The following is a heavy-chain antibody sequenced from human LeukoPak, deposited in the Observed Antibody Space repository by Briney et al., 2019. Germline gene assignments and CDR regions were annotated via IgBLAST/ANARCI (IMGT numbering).Heavy chain of an antibody. J-gene: IGHJ4*02. D-gene: IGHD2-15*01. CDR1: GFTFSGSG. Sequence: GGSLRLSCAASGFTFSGSGMSWVRQAPGKGLEWLSSSGDSDGSTYYADSLKGRFTISRDNSKNTLYLQMNNLRAEDTAVYYCAKGGCRGTCNPLAYWGQGALVTVSP. V-gene: IGHV3-23*01. CDR3: AKGGCRGTCNPLAY. CDR2: SGDSDGST.